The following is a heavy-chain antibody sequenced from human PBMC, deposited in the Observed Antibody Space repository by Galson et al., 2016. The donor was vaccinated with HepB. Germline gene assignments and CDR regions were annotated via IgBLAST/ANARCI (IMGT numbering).Heavy chain of an antibody. CDR3: SGDRVLGGTFDI. CDR1: GFTFSRCN. V-gene: IGHV3-48*02. CDR2: ISTSSGHV. D-gene: IGHD3-3*01. Sequence: SLRLSCAASGFTFSRCNMNWVRQAPGKGLEWLSYISTSSGHVYYADSVQGRFTISRDNAKNSLYLQMNSLRDDDPAVSYCSGDRVLGGTFDILGQGTMGTV. J-gene: IGHJ3*02.